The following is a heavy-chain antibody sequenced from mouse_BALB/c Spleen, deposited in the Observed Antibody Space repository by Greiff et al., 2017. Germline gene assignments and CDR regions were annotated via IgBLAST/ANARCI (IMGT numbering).Heavy chain of an antibody. Sequence: EVQLVESGGGLVKPGGSLKLSCAASGFTFSSYTMSWVRQTPEKRLEWVAYISNGGGSTYYPDTVKGRFTISRDNAKNTLYLQMSSLKSEDTAMYYCARHASTTVVATNYAMDYWGQGTSVTVSS. J-gene: IGHJ4*01. D-gene: IGHD1-1*01. CDR1: GFTFSSYT. CDR3: ARHASTTVVATNYAMDY. V-gene: IGHV5-12-2*01. CDR2: ISNGGGST.